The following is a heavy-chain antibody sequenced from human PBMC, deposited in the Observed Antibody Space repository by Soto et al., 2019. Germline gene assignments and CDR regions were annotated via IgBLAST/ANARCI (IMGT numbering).Heavy chain of an antibody. D-gene: IGHD3-16*01. CDR2: IIPILGIA. V-gene: IGHV1-69*08. J-gene: IGHJ4*02. CDR1: GGTFSSYT. CDR3: ARDRGLHLGEDY. Sequence: QVQLVQSGAEVKKPGSSVKVSCKASGGTFSSYTISWVRQAPGQGLEWMGRIIPILGIANYAQKFQGRVTITADKSTSTAYMGLSSLRSEDTAVYYCARDRGLHLGEDYWGQGTLVTVSS.